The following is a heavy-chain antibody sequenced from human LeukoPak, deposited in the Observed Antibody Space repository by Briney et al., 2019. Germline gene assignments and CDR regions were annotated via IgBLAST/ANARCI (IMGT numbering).Heavy chain of an antibody. V-gene: IGHV1-69*05. CDR3: AAANYYYYYYMDV. CDR2: IILIFRRA. Sequence: ASVKVSFMAAEGPFSSYAMNWVRQVPGQGLEWMGRIILIFRRANYAQKFQGRVTITTDESTSTAYMELSSLRSEDTAVYYCAAANYYYYYYMDVWGKGTTVTVSS. CDR1: EGPFSSYA. J-gene: IGHJ6*03. D-gene: IGHD6-25*01.